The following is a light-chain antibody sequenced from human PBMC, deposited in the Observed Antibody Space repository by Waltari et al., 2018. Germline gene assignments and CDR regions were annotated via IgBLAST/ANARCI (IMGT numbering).Light chain of an antibody. Sequence: LPKQYAHWDQQKPGQGPVVMIYKESERPSGIPERVSGSSSGTTVTLTISGVQAEDEADYYCQSGDISGVGVFGGGTKLTVL. J-gene: IGLJ3*02. CDR3: QSGDISGVGV. CDR2: KES. CDR1: LPKQY. V-gene: IGLV3-25*03.